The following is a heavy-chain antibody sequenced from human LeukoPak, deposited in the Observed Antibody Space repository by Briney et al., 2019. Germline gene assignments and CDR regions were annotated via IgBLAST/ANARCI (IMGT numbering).Heavy chain of an antibody. J-gene: IGHJ4*02. CDR2: ISPFNGKT. D-gene: IGHD2-21*02. Sequence: ASVKVSCKTSGYTFITSGITWVRQAPGHGLKWMGWISPFNGKTRFAEEFRDRLTLTTDTPTRTAYMVLRSLRSDDTAVYYCVRDRDATPDDVRDYWGQGSLVTVSS. CDR1: GYTFITSG. CDR3: VRDRDATPDDVRDY. V-gene: IGHV1-18*01.